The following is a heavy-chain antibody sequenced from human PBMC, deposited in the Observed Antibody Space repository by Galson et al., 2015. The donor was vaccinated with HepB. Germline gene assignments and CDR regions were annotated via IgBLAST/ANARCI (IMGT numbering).Heavy chain of an antibody. V-gene: IGHV1-18*01. CDR2: ISAYNGNT. CDR3: ARDLYDFWSGYFFKTSGDYGMDV. D-gene: IGHD3-3*01. J-gene: IGHJ6*02. Sequence: SVKVSCKASGYTFTSYGISWVRQAPGQGLEWMGWISAYNGNTNYAQKLQGRVTMTTDTSTSTAYMELRSLRSDDTAVYYCARDLYDFWSGYFFKTSGDYGMDVWGQGTTVTVSS. CDR1: GYTFTSYG.